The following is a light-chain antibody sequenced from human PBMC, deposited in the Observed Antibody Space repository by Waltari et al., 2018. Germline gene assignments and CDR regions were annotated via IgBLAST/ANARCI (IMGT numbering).Light chain of an antibody. CDR3: SSWDQSLNGPVV. J-gene: IGLJ2*01. Sequence: HSVMTQPPSASGTLGQRVTISCSGTFSNIGGNDVGCSQLVPGTAPRLIIHSTHQRPSGVPDRFAGSKSGTSASLAISGLQAADEADYFCSSWDQSLNGPVVFGGGTKLTVL. CDR2: STH. V-gene: IGLV1-44*01. CDR1: FSNIGGND.